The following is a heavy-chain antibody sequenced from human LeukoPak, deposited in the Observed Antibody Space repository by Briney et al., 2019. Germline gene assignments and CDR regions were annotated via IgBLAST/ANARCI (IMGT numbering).Heavy chain of an antibody. J-gene: IGHJ4*02. Sequence: GGSLRLSCAASGFTFSSYAMSWVRQAPGKGLEWVSAISGSGGSTYYADSVKGRFTISRDNSKNTLYLQMNSLRAEDTAVYYCAKAPIAVAGKGAYFDYWGQGTLVTVSP. CDR2: ISGSGGST. CDR3: AKAPIAVAGKGAYFDY. V-gene: IGHV3-23*01. CDR1: GFTFSSYA. D-gene: IGHD6-19*01.